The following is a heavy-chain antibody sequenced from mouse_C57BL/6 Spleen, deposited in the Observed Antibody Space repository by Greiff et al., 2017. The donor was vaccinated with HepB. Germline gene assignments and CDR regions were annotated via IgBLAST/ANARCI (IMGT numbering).Heavy chain of an antibody. V-gene: IGHV1-61*01. D-gene: IGHD2-4*01. J-gene: IGHJ2*01. Sequence: QVQLQQPGAELVRPGSSVKLSCKASGYTFTSYWMDWVKQRPGQGLEWIGNIYPSDSETHYNQKFKDKATLTVDKSSSTAYMQLSSLTSEDSAVYYCARIYDYDVGYFDYWGQGTTLTVSS. CDR1: GYTFTSYW. CDR2: IYPSDSET. CDR3: ARIYDYDVGYFDY.